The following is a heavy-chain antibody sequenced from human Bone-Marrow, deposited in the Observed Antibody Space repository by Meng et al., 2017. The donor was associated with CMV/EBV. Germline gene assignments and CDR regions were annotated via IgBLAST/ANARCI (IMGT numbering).Heavy chain of an antibody. CDR2: IGIDDGKT. D-gene: IGHD3-3*01. Sequence: ASVKVSCKASGGTFSSYAISWVRQAPGQGLEWMGWIGIDDGKTNYAQKLQGRVTMTTDTSTRTAHMELRRMRSDDTAVYYCATSSLGGYYGPVDYWGQGTRVTVSS. V-gene: IGHV1-18*01. CDR1: GGTFSSYA. J-gene: IGHJ4*02. CDR3: ATSSLGGYYGPVDY.